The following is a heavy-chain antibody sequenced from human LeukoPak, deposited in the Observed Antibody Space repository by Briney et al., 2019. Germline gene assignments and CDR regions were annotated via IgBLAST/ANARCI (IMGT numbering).Heavy chain of an antibody. CDR2: IKTDGSST. D-gene: IGHD1-7*01. CDR3: TRGGTTLDY. CDR1: GFTLSNYW. V-gene: IGHV3-74*01. J-gene: IGHJ4*02. Sequence: GGSLRLSCAASGFTLSNYWMYWVRQAPGKGLVWVSRIKTDGSSTSYADSVKGRFTISRDNAKNTLYLQMNSLRAEDTAVYYCTRGGTTLDYWGQGTLVTVSS.